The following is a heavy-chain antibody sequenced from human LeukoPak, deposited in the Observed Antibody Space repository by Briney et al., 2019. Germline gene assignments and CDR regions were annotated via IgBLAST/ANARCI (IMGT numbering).Heavy chain of an antibody. CDR1: GGSISSGGYY. D-gene: IGHD7-27*01. J-gene: IGHJ3*02. CDR3: ARDDLGAFDI. V-gene: IGHV4-30-2*01. CDR2: IYHSGST. Sequence: SETLSLTCTVSGGSISSGGYYWSWIRQPPGKGLEWIGYIYHSGSTYYNPSLKSRVTISVDRSKNQFSLKLSSVTAADTAVYYCARDDLGAFDIWGQGTMVTVSS.